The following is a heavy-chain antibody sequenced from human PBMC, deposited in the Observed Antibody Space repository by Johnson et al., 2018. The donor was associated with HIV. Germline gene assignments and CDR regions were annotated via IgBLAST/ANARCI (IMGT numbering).Heavy chain of an antibody. CDR3: AKGMLAERGAFDI. V-gene: IGHV3-9*01. D-gene: IGHD3-3*02. CDR2: ISWNSGSR. CDR1: GFTFDDYA. Sequence: VQLVESGGGLVQPGRSLRVSCAASGFTFDDYAMHWVRQAPGKGLEWVSGISWNSGSRGYADSVKGRFIISRDNAKNSLNLQMNSLRAEDTPLYYCAKGMLAERGAFDIWGQGTMVTVSS. J-gene: IGHJ3*02.